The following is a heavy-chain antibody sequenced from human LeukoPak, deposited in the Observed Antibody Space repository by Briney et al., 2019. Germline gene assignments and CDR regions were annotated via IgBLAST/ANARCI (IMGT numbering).Heavy chain of an antibody. D-gene: IGHD2-2*01. J-gene: IGHJ4*02. CDR2: IKQDGSEK. Sequence: GGSLRLSCAASGFTFSSYWMSWVRQAPGKGLEWVANIKQDGSEKYYVDSVKGRFTISRDNAKNSLYLQMNSLRAEDTALYHCARDSSYCSSTSCYPDYWGQGTLVTVSS. CDR1: GFTFSSYW. V-gene: IGHV3-7*03. CDR3: ARDSSYCSSTSCYPDY.